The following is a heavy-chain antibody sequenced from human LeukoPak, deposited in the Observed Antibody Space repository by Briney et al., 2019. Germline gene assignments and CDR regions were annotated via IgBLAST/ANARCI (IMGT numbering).Heavy chain of an antibody. Sequence: PGRSLRLSCAASGFTFSNYAMHWVRQAPGKGLEWVALISYDGSNKYYADSVKGRFTISRDNSKNTLYLHINSLRPEATTVYYCARGLDSWGQGTLVTVSS. CDR2: ISYDGSNK. J-gene: IGHJ4*02. CDR3: ARGLDS. V-gene: IGHV3-30-3*01. CDR1: GFTFSNYA.